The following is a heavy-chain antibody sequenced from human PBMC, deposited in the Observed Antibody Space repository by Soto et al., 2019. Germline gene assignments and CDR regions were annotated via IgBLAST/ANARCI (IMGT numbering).Heavy chain of an antibody. CDR3: ARDGTLYDSSAYYYLY. D-gene: IGHD3-22*01. V-gene: IGHV1-69*13. CDR1: GGTFSRYT. Sequence: SVKVSCKASGGTFSRYTVTWVRQAPGQGLEWMGGITPMFGTPDYAQKFQGRVTITADESTSTAYMELSSLRSEDTAMYYCARDGTLYDSSAYYYLYWGQGTLVTVSS. CDR2: ITPMFGTP. J-gene: IGHJ4*02.